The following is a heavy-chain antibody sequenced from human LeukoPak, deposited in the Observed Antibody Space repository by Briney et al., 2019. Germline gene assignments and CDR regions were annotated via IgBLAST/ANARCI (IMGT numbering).Heavy chain of an antibody. CDR1: GYTFNNYG. D-gene: IGHD3-22*01. CDR2: ISGYNGNA. J-gene: IGHJ4*02. V-gene: IGHV1-18*01. Sequence: ASVKVSCKTSGYTFNNYGISWVRQAPGQGLEWMGWISGYNGNAKYAQKVQGRVTMTTDISTSTAYMELRSLRADDTAVYYCARDGHRRYYYDSSGYYRGDYWGQGTLVTVSS. CDR3: ARDGHRRYYYDSSGYYRGDY.